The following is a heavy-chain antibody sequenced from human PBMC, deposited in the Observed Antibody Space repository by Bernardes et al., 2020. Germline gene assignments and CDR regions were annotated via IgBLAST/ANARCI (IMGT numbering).Heavy chain of an antibody. CDR3: ARAIAAAGPGGVYFDY. V-gene: IGHV3-53*01. Sequence: GGSLRLSCAASGFTVSSNYMSWVRQAPGKGLEWVSVIYSGGSTYYADSVKGRFTISRDNSKNTLYLQMNSLRAEDTAVYYCARAIAAAGPGGVYFDYWGQGTLVTVSS. CDR2: IYSGGST. CDR1: GFTVSSNY. D-gene: IGHD6-13*01. J-gene: IGHJ4*02.